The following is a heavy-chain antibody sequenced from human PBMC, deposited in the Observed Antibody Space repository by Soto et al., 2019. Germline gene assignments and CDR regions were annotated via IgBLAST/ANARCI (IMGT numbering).Heavy chain of an antibody. V-gene: IGHV3-30-3*01. D-gene: IGHD6-6*01. Sequence: GGSLRLSCAASGFTFSSYAMHWVRQAPGKGLEWVAVISYDGSNKYYADSVKGRFTISRDNSKNTLYLQMNSLRAEDTAVYYCARDKVAARPNYYYGMDVWGQGTTVTVSS. CDR3: ARDKVAARPNYYYGMDV. CDR1: GFTFSSYA. CDR2: ISYDGSNK. J-gene: IGHJ6*02.